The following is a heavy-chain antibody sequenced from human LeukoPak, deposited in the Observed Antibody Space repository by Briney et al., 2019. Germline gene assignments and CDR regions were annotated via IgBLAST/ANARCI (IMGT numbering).Heavy chain of an antibody. Sequence: PSETLSLTCTVSGGSISSYYRSWIRQPPGKGLEWIGYIYYSGSTNYNPSLKSRVTISVDTSKNQFSLKLSSVTAADTAVYYCARTLWFGEFVLDYWGQGTLVTVSS. CDR1: GGSISSYY. CDR2: IYYSGST. D-gene: IGHD3-10*01. J-gene: IGHJ4*02. V-gene: IGHV4-59*01. CDR3: ARTLWFGEFVLDY.